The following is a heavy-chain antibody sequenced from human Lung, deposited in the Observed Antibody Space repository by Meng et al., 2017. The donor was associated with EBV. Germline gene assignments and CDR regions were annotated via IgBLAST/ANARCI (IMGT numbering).Heavy chain of an antibody. Sequence: APLQPWGAGMLKPRATLSLPCGVSGRSFSSSYWSWIRQPPGKGLEWIGQIHYSGITNYNPSLKSRVTISVDTSKNQFSLSLNSVTAADTAVYYCARALFDYYDSSGYYDYWGQGTLVTVSS. CDR2: IHYSGIT. CDR3: ARALFDYYDSSGYYDY. CDR1: GRSFSSSY. V-gene: IGHV4-34*01. J-gene: IGHJ4*02. D-gene: IGHD3-22*01.